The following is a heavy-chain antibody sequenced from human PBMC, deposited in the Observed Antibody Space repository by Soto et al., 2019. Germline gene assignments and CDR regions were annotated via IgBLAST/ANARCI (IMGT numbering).Heavy chain of an antibody. Sequence: PSETLSLTCTVSGASISSNTYYWAWIRRPPGKGLECIGSIYYDGSTNYNPSLKSRVTISVDTSKNQFSLKLSSVTAADTAVYYCARKIVRGVITNNWFDPWGQGTLVTAPQ. J-gene: IGHJ5*02. V-gene: IGHV4-39*07. CDR2: IYYDGST. CDR3: ARKIVRGVITNNWFDP. CDR1: GASISSNTYY. D-gene: IGHD3-10*01.